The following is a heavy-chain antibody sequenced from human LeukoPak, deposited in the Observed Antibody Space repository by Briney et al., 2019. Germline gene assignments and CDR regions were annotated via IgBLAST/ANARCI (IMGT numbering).Heavy chain of an antibody. V-gene: IGHV1-18*01. CDR2: ISPYNGNT. J-gene: IGHJ4*02. CDR3: ARDPTDYGSGSFSDY. D-gene: IGHD3-10*01. Sequence: ASVKVSCKASGYSFISYSISWVRQAPGQGLEWMGWISPYNGNTNYAQKLQGRVTMTTDTSTSTAYMELRSLRSDDTAVYYCARDPTDYGSGSFSDYWGQGTLVTVSS. CDR1: GYSFISYS.